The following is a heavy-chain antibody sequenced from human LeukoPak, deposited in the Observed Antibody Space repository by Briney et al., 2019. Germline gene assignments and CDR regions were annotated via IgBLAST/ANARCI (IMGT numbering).Heavy chain of an antibody. CDR3: ARRYGYYYYYIDV. CDR1: GGSFSSYY. CDR2: INHSETT. V-gene: IGHV4-34*01. J-gene: IGHJ6*03. D-gene: IGHD5-18*01. Sequence: SETLSLTCAVSGGSFSSYYCTWIRQPPGKGLEWIGEINHSETTHYNPSLKSRVTISVDTSKNQFSLKLSSVTAADTAVYYCARRYGYYYYYIDVWGKGTTVTVSS.